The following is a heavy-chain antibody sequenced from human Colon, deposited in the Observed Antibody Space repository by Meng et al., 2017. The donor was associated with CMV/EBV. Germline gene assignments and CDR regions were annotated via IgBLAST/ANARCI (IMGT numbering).Heavy chain of an antibody. CDR2: ISSSGDNI. D-gene: IGHD4-11*01. Sequence: EVESLESGGGLVHPGGALRLSCAASGFTFSNYAMSWVRQGPGKGLGWVSAISSSGDNIYYADSVKGRFTISRDNAKNSLYLQMNSLRVEDTAVYHCARDPGYSSSLTYDYWGQGTLVTVSS. CDR3: ARDPGYSSSLTYDY. CDR1: GFTFSNYA. J-gene: IGHJ4*02. V-gene: IGHV3-23*01.